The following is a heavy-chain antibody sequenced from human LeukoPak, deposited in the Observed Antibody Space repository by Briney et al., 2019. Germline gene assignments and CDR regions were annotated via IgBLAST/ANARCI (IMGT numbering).Heavy chain of an antibody. Sequence: PGGSLRLSCAASGSTFSSYAMSWVRQAPGKGLEWVSAISGSGGSTYYADSVKGRFTISRDNSKNTLYLQMNSLRAEDTAVYYCAKDGSSSIQLWFHDYWGQGTLVTISS. D-gene: IGHD5-18*01. CDR3: AKDGSSSIQLWFHDY. CDR2: ISGSGGST. J-gene: IGHJ4*02. CDR1: GSTFSSYA. V-gene: IGHV3-23*01.